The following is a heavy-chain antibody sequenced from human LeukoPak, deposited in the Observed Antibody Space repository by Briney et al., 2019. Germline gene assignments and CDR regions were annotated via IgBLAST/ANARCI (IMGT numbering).Heavy chain of an antibody. D-gene: IGHD2-15*01. CDR2: IIPIFGTA. CDR3: ARDMAATRSYDY. V-gene: IGHV1-69*01. J-gene: IGHJ4*02. Sequence: GASVKVSCKASGGTFSSYAISWVRQAPGQGLEWMGGIIPIFGTANYAQKFQGRVTITADESTSTAYMELSSLRSEDTAVYYCARDMAATRSYDYWGQGTLVTVSS. CDR1: GGTFSSYA.